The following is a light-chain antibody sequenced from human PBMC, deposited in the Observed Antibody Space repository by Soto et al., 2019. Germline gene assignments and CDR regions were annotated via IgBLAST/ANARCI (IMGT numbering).Light chain of an antibody. Sequence: EIVLAQSPGTLSLSPGESATLSCRASQSVSSSFLAWYQQKAGQAPRLLIYGASRRATGIPDRFSGSGSGTDFTLTISRLEPEDFAVYDCQQYVSSPWAFGQGTKVEI. CDR2: GAS. V-gene: IGKV3-20*01. CDR1: QSVSSSF. J-gene: IGKJ1*01. CDR3: QQYVSSPWA.